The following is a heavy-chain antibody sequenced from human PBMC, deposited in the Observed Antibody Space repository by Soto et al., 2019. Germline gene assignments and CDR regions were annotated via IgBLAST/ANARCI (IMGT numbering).Heavy chain of an antibody. CDR1: RYIFTGYY. V-gene: IGHV1-2*02. CDR2: INPNSGDT. CDR3: ARSHSAYHYHAMDA. J-gene: IGHJ6*02. Sequence: ASVKVSCKTSRYIFTGYYMHWVRQAPGQGLEWMGWINPNSGDTNYAQRFKGRVSMASDTSINTAYLELSRLRPGDTAVFFCARSHSAYHYHAMDAWGQGTTVTVSS.